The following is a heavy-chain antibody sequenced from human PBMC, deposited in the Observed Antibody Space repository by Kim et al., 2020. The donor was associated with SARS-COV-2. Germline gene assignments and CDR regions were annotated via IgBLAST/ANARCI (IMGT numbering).Heavy chain of an antibody. CDR1: GFTFGSCT. CDR2: IRGNGDGT. CDR3: GKGTLGITAPDS. J-gene: IGHJ5*01. D-gene: IGHD3-16*01. Sequence: GGSLRLSCAASGFTFGSCTMSWFRQAPGTGLEWVSRIRGNGDGTVYADSVKGRFTISRDNSKNTLYLEMNSLRVEDTAVYFCGKGTLGITAPDSWGQGTLVTVSS. V-gene: IGHV3-23*01.